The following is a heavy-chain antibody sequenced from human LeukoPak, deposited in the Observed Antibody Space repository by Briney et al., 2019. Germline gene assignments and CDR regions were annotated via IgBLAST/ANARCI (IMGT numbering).Heavy chain of an antibody. Sequence: PGGSLRLSCAASGFTFSSYAMSWVRQAPGKGLEWVSAISGSGGSTYYADSVKGRFTISRDNSKNTLYLQMNSLRAEDTAVYYCAKVEMITFGGVIPEVEDWFDPWGQGTLVTVSS. J-gene: IGHJ5*02. CDR1: GFTFSSYA. V-gene: IGHV3-23*01. CDR2: ISGSGGST. CDR3: AKVEMITFGGVIPEVEDWFDP. D-gene: IGHD3-16*01.